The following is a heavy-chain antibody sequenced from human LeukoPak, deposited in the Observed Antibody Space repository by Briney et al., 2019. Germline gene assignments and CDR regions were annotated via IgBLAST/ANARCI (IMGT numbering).Heavy chain of an antibody. D-gene: IGHD3-10*01. CDR1: GYTFTSYG. CDR3: ARGQFSMVRGVITPGGFDY. Sequence: ASVKVSCKASGYTFTSYGISWVRQAPGQGLEWMGWISAYNGNTNYAQKLQGRVTMTTDTSTSTAYMELSRLRSEDTAVYYCARGQFSMVRGVITPGGFDYWGQGTLVTVSS. J-gene: IGHJ4*02. CDR2: ISAYNGNT. V-gene: IGHV1-18*01.